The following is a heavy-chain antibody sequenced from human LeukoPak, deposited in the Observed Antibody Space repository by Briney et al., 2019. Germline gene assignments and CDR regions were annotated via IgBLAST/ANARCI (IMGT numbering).Heavy chain of an antibody. CDR3: ASRDYYDSSGYSDAFDI. CDR1: GGSFSGYY. V-gene: IGHV4-34*01. Sequence: SETLSLSCAVYGGSFSGYYWSWIRQPPGKGLEWVWEINHSGSTNYNPSLKSRVTISVDTSKNQFSLKLSSVTAADTAVYYCASRDYYDSSGYSDAFDIWGQGTMVTVSS. D-gene: IGHD3-22*01. J-gene: IGHJ3*02. CDR2: INHSGST.